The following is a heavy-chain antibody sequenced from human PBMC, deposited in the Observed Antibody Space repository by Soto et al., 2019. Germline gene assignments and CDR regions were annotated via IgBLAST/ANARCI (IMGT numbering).Heavy chain of an antibody. CDR1: GYTLTELS. CDR2: FDPEDGET. CDR3: ATVGIAVAGTPFEWPPDY. V-gene: IGHV1-24*01. J-gene: IGHJ4*02. Sequence: ASVKVSCKVSGYTLTELSMHWVRQAPGKGLEWMGGFDPEDGETIYAQKFQGRVTMTEDTSTDTAYMELSSLRSEDTAVYYCATVGIAVAGTPFEWPPDYWGQGTLVTVPQ. D-gene: IGHD6-19*01.